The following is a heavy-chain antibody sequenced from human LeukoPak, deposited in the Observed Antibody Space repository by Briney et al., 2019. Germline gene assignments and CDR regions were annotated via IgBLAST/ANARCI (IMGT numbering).Heavy chain of an antibody. CDR3: ARDRKSGESSEIDF. CDR1: GFTFSSYA. V-gene: IGHV3-23*01. CDR2: ISGSGGST. Sequence: GGSLRLSCAASGFTFSSYAMSWVRQAPGKGLEWVSAISGSGGSTYYADSVKGRFTISRDNSKNTLYLQMNSLRAEDTAVYYCARDRKSGESSEIDFWGQGTLVTVSS. J-gene: IGHJ4*02. D-gene: IGHD3-10*01.